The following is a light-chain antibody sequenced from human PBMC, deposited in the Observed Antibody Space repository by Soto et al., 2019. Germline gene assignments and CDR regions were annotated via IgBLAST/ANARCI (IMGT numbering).Light chain of an antibody. CDR3: QQYGTTPYT. Sequence: EIVLTQSPATLALSPGERTTLSCRASQSVTSGNIAWYQQRPGQAPRLLIYGASSRATGVPDRFSVSGSGTDFTLTISRLEPDDCAVYYCQQYGTTPYTFGQGTKLEIK. V-gene: IGKV3-20*01. J-gene: IGKJ2*01. CDR1: QSVTSGN. CDR2: GAS.